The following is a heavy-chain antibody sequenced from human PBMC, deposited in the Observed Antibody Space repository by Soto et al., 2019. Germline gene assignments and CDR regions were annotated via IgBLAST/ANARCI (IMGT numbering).Heavy chain of an antibody. CDR2: ISAYNGNT. CDR3: ARARGECFWSGDFLDY. D-gene: IGHD3-3*01. J-gene: IGHJ4*02. CDR1: GYTFTSYG. Sequence: QVQLVQSGAEVKKPGASVKVSCKASGYTFTSYGISWVRQAPGQGLEWMGWISAYNGNTNYAQKLQGRVTMTTDTSTSTVYMELRSLRSDDTAVYYCARARGECFWSGDFLDYWGQGTLVTVSS. V-gene: IGHV1-18*01.